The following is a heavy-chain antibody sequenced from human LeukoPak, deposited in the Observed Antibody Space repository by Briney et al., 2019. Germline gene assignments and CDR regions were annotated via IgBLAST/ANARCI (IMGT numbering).Heavy chain of an antibody. CDR1: GYTFTGYY. Sequence: ASVKVSCKASGYTFTGYYMHWVRQAPGQGLEWMGWISAYNGNTNYAQKLQGRVTMTTDTSTSTAYMELRSLRSDDTAVYYCAREQHPSGYSPKIDYWGQGTLVTVSS. CDR3: AREQHPSGYSPKIDY. J-gene: IGHJ4*02. D-gene: IGHD3-3*01. V-gene: IGHV1-18*04. CDR2: ISAYNGNT.